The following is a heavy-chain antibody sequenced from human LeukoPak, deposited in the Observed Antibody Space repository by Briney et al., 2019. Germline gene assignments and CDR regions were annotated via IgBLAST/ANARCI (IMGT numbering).Heavy chain of an antibody. CDR3: ARGYYDSSGYYDG. J-gene: IGHJ4*02. V-gene: IGHV4-34*01. CDR1: GGSFSGYY. Sequence: SETLSLTCAVYGGSFSGYYWSWIRQPPGKGLEWIGEINHSGSTNYNPSLKSRVTISVDTSKNQFSLELSSVTAADTAVYYCARGYYDSSGYYDGWGQGTLVTVSS. CDR2: INHSGST. D-gene: IGHD3-22*01.